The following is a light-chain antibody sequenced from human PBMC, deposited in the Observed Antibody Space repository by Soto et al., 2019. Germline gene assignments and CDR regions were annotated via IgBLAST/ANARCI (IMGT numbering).Light chain of an antibody. CDR3: QQYNSYSWT. CDR1: QTISSW. CDR2: KAS. Sequence: EIQITQSPSTLSGSVGDRVTITCRASQTISSWLAWYQQKPGKAPKLLIYKASTLKSGVPSRFSGSGSGTEFTLTISSLQPDDFATYYCQQYNSYSWTFGQGTKVDIK. J-gene: IGKJ1*01. V-gene: IGKV1-5*03.